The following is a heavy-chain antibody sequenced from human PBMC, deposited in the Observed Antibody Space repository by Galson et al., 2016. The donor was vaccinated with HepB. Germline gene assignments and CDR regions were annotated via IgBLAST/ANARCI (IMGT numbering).Heavy chain of an antibody. Sequence: CAASEFTFSTYWMHWVRQAPGKGLVWVSRIDGDGSTTIYADSVKGRFTISRDNAKNTLYLQMNSLRAEDTAVYYCARDRHYYDNSGYPQPYWFFDLWGRGTLVTVSS. D-gene: IGHD3-22*01. CDR2: IDGDGSTT. J-gene: IGHJ2*01. V-gene: IGHV3-74*01. CDR1: EFTFSTYW. CDR3: ARDRHYYDNSGYPQPYWFFDL.